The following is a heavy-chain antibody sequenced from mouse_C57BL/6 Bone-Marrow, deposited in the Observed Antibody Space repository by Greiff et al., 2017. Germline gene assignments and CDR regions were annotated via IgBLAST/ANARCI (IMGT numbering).Heavy chain of an antibody. CDR2: IHPNSGST. D-gene: IGHD1-1*02. CDR1: GYTFTSYW. CDR3: ARCGPGWYFDV. J-gene: IGHJ1*03. Sequence: QVQLQQPGAELVKPGASVKLSCKASGYTFTSYWMHWVKQRPGQGLEWIGMIHPNSGSTNYNEKFKSKATLTVDKSSSTAYMPLSSLTSEDSAVYYGARCGPGWYFDVWGTGTTVTVSS. V-gene: IGHV1-64*01.